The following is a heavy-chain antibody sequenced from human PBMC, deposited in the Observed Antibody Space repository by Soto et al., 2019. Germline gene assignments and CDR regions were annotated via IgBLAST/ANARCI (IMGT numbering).Heavy chain of an antibody. CDR3: ARDRGRGGSYYIYFYGMDV. CDR2: ITPSGGSI. Sequence: ASVKVSCKASGYTFTTYYIHWVRQAPGQGLEWMGVITPSGGSINYAQKFQGRVTMTRDTSTSTVYMELSSLRSEDTAVYYCARDRGRGGSYYIYFYGMDVWGQGTTVTVSS. CDR1: GYTFTTYY. D-gene: IGHD1-26*01. V-gene: IGHV1-46*01. J-gene: IGHJ6*02.